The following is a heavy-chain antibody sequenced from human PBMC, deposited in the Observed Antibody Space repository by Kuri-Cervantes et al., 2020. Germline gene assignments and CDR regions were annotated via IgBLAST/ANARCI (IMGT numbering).Heavy chain of an antibody. Sequence: ASVKGSFKASGYTFTSYGISWVRQDPGQGLEWMGWISAYNGNTNYAQKLQGRLTMTTDTYTSTAYMELRSLRSGDTAVYYYARAGGHYDYVWGSYRLTYFDYWGQGTLVTVSS. J-gene: IGHJ4*02. CDR2: ISAYNGNT. D-gene: IGHD3-16*02. V-gene: IGHV1-18*01. CDR3: ARAGGHYDYVWGSYRLTYFDY. CDR1: GYTFTSYG.